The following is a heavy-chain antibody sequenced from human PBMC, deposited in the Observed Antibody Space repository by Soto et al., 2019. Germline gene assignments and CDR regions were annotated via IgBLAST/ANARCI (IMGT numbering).Heavy chain of an antibody. CDR2: IYYSGST. V-gene: IGHV4-39*01. D-gene: IGHD2-2*01. Sequence: PSETLSLTCTVSGGSISSSNYYWGWIRQPPGKGLEWIGNIYYSGSTYYNPSLKSRVTISVDTSKNQFSLKLSSVTAADTAVYYCARADIVVVPAGVGFDPWGQGTLVTVSS. CDR1: GGSISSSNYY. CDR3: ARADIVVVPAGVGFDP. J-gene: IGHJ5*02.